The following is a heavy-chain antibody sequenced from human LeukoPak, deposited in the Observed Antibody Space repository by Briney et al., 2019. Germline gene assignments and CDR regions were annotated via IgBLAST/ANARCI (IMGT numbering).Heavy chain of an antibody. CDR2: ISSSSYI. V-gene: IGHV3-21*01. J-gene: IGHJ4*02. CDR1: GFTFSSYS. CDR3: ARVRYYGSGSYYNFYPYFDY. D-gene: IGHD3-10*01. Sequence: GGSLRLSCAASGFTFSSYSMNWVRQAPGKGLEWVSSISSSSYIYYADSVKGRFTISRDNAKNSLYLQMNSLRAEDTAVYYCARVRYYGSGSYYNFYPYFDYWGQGTLVTVSS.